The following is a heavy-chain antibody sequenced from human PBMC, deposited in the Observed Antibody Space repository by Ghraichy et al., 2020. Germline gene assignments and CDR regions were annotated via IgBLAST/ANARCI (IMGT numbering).Heavy chain of an antibody. J-gene: IGHJ4*02. D-gene: IGHD3-3*01. Sequence: GESLNISCAASGFTFSSYNVNWVRQAPGKGLDWVSTISSSSSYIYYADSVKGRFTISRDNAKNSLYLQMNSLRAEDTAVYYCARDTFITIFGVAGFDYWGQGTLVTVSS. CDR1: GFTFSSYN. V-gene: IGHV3-21*01. CDR3: ARDTFITIFGVAGFDY. CDR2: ISSSSSYI.